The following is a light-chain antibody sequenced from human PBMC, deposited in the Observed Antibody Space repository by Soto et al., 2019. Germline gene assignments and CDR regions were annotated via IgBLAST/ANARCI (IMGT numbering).Light chain of an antibody. Sequence: DLQMTQSPSTLSASIGDRVTITCRATQSISTYLAWYQQKPGKAPNLLIYDASSLESGVPSRFSGSGSGTEFTLTISSLQPDDFATYYCQQYNSYSQTFGQGTKVEIK. CDR1: QSISTY. V-gene: IGKV1-5*01. CDR3: QQYNSYSQT. CDR2: DAS. J-gene: IGKJ1*01.